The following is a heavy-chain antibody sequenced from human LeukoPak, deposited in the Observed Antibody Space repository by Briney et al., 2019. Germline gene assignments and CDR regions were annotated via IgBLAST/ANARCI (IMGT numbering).Heavy chain of an antibody. CDR1: GFTFSDYY. CDR3: ASLPYGSGRGSLYYMDV. CDR2: ISSSRSYT. D-gene: IGHD3-10*01. V-gene: IGHV3-11*06. J-gene: IGHJ6*03. Sequence: GGSLRLSCAASGFTFSDYYMCWIRQAPGKGLEGGSYISSSRSYTNYADSVKGRFTISRDNAKNSLYLQMNSLRAEDTAVYYCASLPYGSGRGSLYYMDVWGKGTTVTVSS.